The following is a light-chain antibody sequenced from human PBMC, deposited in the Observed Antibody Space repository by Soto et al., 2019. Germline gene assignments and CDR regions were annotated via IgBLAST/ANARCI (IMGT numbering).Light chain of an antibody. V-gene: IGKV1-39*01. CDR3: QQSDSTPYT. CDR1: QSIGSY. CDR2: DAS. Sequence: IQMTQSPSYLSASVGDRVTITCRASQSIGSYLSWYQQKPGKAPRLLIYDASSLLSGVPSRFSGSGSGTDFTLTIASLQPEDFSTYYCQQSDSTPYTFGQGTKVDI. J-gene: IGKJ2*01.